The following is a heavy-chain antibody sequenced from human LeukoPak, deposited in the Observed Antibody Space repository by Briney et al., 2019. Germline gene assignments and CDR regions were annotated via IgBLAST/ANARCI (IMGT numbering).Heavy chain of an antibody. V-gene: IGHV3-13*01. CDR2: IGTAGDT. D-gene: IGHD3-3*01. CDR3: ARQIRYYDFWSGYYTPSPHDAFDI. Sequence: PGGSLRLSCAASGFTFSSYDMHWVRQATGKGLEWVSAIGTAGDTYYPGSVKGRFTISRENAKNSLYLQMNSLRAGDTAVYYCARQIRYYDFWSGYYTPSPHDAFDIWGQGTMVTVSS. CDR1: GFTFSSYD. J-gene: IGHJ3*02.